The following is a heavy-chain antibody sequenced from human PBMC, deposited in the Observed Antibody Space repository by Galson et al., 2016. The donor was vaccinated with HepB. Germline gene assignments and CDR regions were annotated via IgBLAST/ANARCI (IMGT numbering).Heavy chain of an antibody. CDR3: ARQQLASYSGVPSLFYYNALDV. CDR1: GFTVSNNY. J-gene: IGHJ4*02. V-gene: IGHV3-66*04. CDR2: IYSTGTT. Sequence: SLRLSCAASGFTVSNNYMIWFRQAPGKVLEWVSLIYSTGTTSYADSVKGRFTISRDNTKNSLYLHMNRLTADDTAVYYCARQQLASYSGVPSLFYYNALDVWGQGILVTVSS. D-gene: IGHD1-1*01.